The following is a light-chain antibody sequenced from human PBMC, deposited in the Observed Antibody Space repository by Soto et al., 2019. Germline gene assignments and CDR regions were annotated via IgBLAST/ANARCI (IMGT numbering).Light chain of an antibody. V-gene: IGLV4-69*01. J-gene: IGLJ2*01. CDR1: SGHSSYA. CDR3: QTWGTGTVV. Sequence: QLVLTQSPSASASLGASVKLTCTLSSGHSSYAIAWHQQHPEKGPRYLMKLNSDGSHSKGDGIPDRFSGSSSGAERYLTISSLQSEDEADYYCQTWGTGTVVFGGGTKVTVL. CDR2: LNSDGSH.